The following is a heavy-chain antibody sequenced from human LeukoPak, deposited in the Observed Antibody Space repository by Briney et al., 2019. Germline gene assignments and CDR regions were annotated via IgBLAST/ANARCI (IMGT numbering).Heavy chain of an antibody. CDR3: ARVATVTTVRAAFDI. CDR2: INPNSGGT. CDR1: GYTFTGYY. V-gene: IGHV1-2*02. J-gene: IGHJ3*02. D-gene: IGHD4-17*01. Sequence: ASAKVPCKASGYTFTGYYMHWVRQAPGQGLEWMGWINPNSGGTNYAQKFQGRVTMTRDTSISTAYMELSRLRSDDTAVYYCARVATVTTVRAAFDIWGQGTMVTVSS.